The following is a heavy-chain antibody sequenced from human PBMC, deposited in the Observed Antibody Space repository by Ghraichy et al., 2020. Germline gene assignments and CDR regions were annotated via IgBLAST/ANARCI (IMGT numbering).Heavy chain of an antibody. Sequence: ASVKVSCRASGYSFTDSYVHWVRQAPGQGLEWLGWIDPKTGGTNYAQKFQGRVTMITDTSISTAYMDLNRLKFDDTAAYYCASCITLVDLTGYDVWGQGTTVTVPS. CDR3: ASCITLVDLTGYDV. CDR1: GYSFTDSY. D-gene: IGHD3-10*01. CDR2: IDPKTGGT. V-gene: IGHV1-2*02. J-gene: IGHJ3*01.